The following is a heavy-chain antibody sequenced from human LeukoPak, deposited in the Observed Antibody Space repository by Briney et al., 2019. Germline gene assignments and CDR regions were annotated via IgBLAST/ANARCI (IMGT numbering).Heavy chain of an antibody. Sequence: GSLRLSCAASGFTFSTYGMHWVRQAPGKGLEWVAAILYDGVNKHYADSVKGRFTISRDNSKNTLYLEMNSLRSEDTAVFYCAKACRGYGDFHTFDLWGQGTMVTVSS. V-gene: IGHV3-30*18. CDR3: AKACRGYGDFHTFDL. CDR1: GFTFSTYG. D-gene: IGHD4-17*01. CDR2: ILYDGVNK. J-gene: IGHJ3*01.